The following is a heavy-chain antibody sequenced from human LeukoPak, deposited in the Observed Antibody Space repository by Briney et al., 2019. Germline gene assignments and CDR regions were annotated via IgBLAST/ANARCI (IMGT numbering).Heavy chain of an antibody. V-gene: IGHV3-74*01. CDR2: INSDGSST. CDR1: GFTFSGSW. Sequence: TGGSLRLSCAASGFTFSGSWRHWVRQAPGKGLVWVSRINSDGSSTSYADSVKGRFTISRDNAKNTLYLQMNSLRAEDTAVYYCARGPCGNNYYVGDCWGQGTLVTVSS. CDR3: ARGPCGNNYYVGDC. D-gene: IGHD3-22*01. J-gene: IGHJ4*02.